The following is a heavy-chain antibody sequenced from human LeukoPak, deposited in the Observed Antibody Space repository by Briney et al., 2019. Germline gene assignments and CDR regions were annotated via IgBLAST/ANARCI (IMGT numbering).Heavy chain of an antibody. V-gene: IGHV4-59*11. J-gene: IGHJ4*02. CDR2: IYYSGTT. D-gene: IGHD3-10*01. CDR3: ARGGVAAKYYFDS. Sequence: KSSETLSLTCAVSGGSISPLYWSWIRQPPGKELEFIGYIYYSGTTNYNPSLKSRVTLSVDTSKNQFSLKLSSVTAADTAVYYCARGGVAAKYYFDSWGQGTLVTVSS. CDR1: GGSISPLY.